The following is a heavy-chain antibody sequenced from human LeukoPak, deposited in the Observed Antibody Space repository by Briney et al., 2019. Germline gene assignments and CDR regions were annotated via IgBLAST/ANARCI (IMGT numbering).Heavy chain of an antibody. CDR3: AKDSRYSYGRYDYYMDV. CDR1: GFTFDDYA. J-gene: IGHJ6*03. V-gene: IGHV3-43D*04. CDR2: ISWDGGST. Sequence: GGPLRLSCAASGFTFDDYAMHWVRQAPGKGLEGVSLISWDGGSTYYAESVKGRFTISRDNSKNSMYLKMNSLRAEDPALYYCAKDSRYSYGRYDYYMDVWGKGTTVTVSS. D-gene: IGHD5-18*01.